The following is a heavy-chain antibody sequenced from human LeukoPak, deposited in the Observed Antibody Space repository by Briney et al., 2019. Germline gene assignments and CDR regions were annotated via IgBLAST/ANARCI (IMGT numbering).Heavy chain of an antibody. CDR3: ATWRATVVMGTSHAFDI. Sequence: PGGSLRLSCAASGFTVSSNYMGWVRQAPGMGLELVSVIYSGGSTYYAYSVKGRFTISRYNSMNTQSLQMDRLRAADTALYYRATWRATVVMGTSHAFDIWDQGTMITVSS. CDR2: IYSGGST. D-gene: IGHD3-22*01. J-gene: IGHJ3*02. V-gene: IGHV3-53*04. CDR1: GFTVSSNY.